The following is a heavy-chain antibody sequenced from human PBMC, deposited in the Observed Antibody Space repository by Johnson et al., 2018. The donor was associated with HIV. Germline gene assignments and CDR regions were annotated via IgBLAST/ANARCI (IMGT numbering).Heavy chain of an antibody. CDR1: EFTFKDYY. CDR2: ISSSGTTK. D-gene: IGHD4-17*01. CDR3: ARESSPWGGDYAGYGLDI. V-gene: IGHV3-11*04. J-gene: IGHJ3*02. Sequence: QVQLVESGGGSVKPGGSLRLSCAASEFTFKDYYMNWIRQAPGKGLECVSHISSSGTTKYYSDSVKGRFTISRDNAKKSLYLEMRDLRVDDTATYYCARESSPWGGDYAGYGLDIWGQGTRVAVSS.